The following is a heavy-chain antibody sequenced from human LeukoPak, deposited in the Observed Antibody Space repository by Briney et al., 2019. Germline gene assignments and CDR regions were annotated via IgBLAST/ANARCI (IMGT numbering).Heavy chain of an antibody. CDR1: GGAISSSSHY. CDR2: IYHSGST. V-gene: IGHV4-39*01. Sequence: SETLSLTCIVSGGAISSSSHYWGWIRQPPGKGLEWIGSIYHSGSTVYNPSLKSRVAISVDTSRNQFSLKLNSVTASDTAVYYCARNPTVTDWYFDLWGRGTLVTVSS. J-gene: IGHJ2*01. D-gene: IGHD4-17*01. CDR3: ARNPTVTDWYFDL.